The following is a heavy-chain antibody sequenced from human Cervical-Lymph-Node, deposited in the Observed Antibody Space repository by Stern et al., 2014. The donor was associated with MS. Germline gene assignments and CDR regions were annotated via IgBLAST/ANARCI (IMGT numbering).Heavy chain of an antibody. CDR3: ASGGEVDGGDV. J-gene: IGHJ6*02. D-gene: IGHD2-15*01. CDR1: GYTLTIYY. Sequence: EQLVESGTEVKKPGASVKVSCKASGYTLTIYYIHCVRQAPGQGLEWIGVNKPRGGRTTYAQKSQGRVTMTRDTSTSTAYMELSSLRSDDTAVYYCASGGEVDGGDVWGQGTTVTV. V-gene: IGHV1-46*01. CDR2: NKPRGGRT.